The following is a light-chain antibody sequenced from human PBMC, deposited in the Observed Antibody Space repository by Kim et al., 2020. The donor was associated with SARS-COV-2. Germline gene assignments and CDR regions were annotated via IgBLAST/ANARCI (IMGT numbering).Light chain of an antibody. Sequence: APGKTARITCWGNNIGSKSVHWYQHKPGQAPVLVIYYDSDRPSGIPERFSGSNSGNTATMTMSRVEAGDEADYYCQVWGSSSDHVVFGGGTQLTVL. CDR2: YDS. J-gene: IGLJ2*01. CDR1: NIGSKS. CDR3: QVWGSSSDHVV. V-gene: IGLV3-21*04.